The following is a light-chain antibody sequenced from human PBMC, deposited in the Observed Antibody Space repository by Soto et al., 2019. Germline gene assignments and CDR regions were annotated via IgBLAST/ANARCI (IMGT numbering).Light chain of an antibody. CDR2: GAS. J-gene: IGKJ3*01. CDR3: QQYGRSPPFT. V-gene: IGKV3-20*01. CDR1: QSVSSSY. Sequence: EIVLTQSPGTLSLSPGERATLSCRASQSVSSSYLAWYQQKPGQAPRLLIYGASSRATGIPDRFSGSGSGTDFTLTLSRLEPEDCAVYYCQQYGRSPPFTFGPGTKVDIK.